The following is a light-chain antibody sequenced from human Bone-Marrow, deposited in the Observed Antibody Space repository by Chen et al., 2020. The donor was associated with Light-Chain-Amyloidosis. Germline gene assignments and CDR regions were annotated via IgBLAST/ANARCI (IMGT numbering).Light chain of an antibody. V-gene: IGLV3-21*02. J-gene: IGLJ3*02. CDR2: DDS. Sequence: SYVLTQPSSLSLAPGQPAPIACGGNNIGSTSVHWYHQTPGQAPLLVAYDDSDRPSGIPERLSGSNSGNTATLTISRVEAGDEADYYCQVWDRSSDRPVFGGGTKLTVL. CDR3: QVWDRSSDRPV. CDR1: NIGSTS.